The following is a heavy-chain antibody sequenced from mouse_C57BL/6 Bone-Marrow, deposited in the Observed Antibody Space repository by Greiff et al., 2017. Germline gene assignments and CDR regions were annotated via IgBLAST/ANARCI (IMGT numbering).Heavy chain of an antibody. CDR1: GYAFSSYW. Sequence: QVQLQQSGAELVKPGASVKISCKASGYAFSSYWMNWVKQRPGKGLEWIGQIYPGDGDTNYNGKFKGKATLTADKSSSTADMQLSSLTSEDSAVYFCARSRGLRAWFAYWGQGTLVTVSA. CDR3: ARSRGLRAWFAY. D-gene: IGHD2-4*01. CDR2: IYPGDGDT. V-gene: IGHV1-80*01. J-gene: IGHJ3*01.